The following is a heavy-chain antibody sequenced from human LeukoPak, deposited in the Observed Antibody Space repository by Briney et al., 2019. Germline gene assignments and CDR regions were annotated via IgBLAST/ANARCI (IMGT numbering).Heavy chain of an antibody. J-gene: IGHJ4*02. CDR1: GGSISSGSYY. CDR2: IYNSGRT. CDR3: ARTSYDIFTGYYSGGGPFDY. V-gene: IGHV4-61*02. D-gene: IGHD3-9*01. Sequence: PSETLSLTCTVSGGSISSGSYYWTWIRQPAGKGLEWIGRIYNSGRTNYNPSLKSWVTISIDTSRNQFSLKLSSVTAADTAVYYCARTSYDIFTGYYSGGGPFDYWGQGTLVTVSS.